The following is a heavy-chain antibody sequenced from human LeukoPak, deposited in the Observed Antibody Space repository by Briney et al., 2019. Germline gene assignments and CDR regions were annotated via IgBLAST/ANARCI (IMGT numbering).Heavy chain of an antibody. Sequence: GGSLRLSCAASGFTVSSNYMSWVRQAPGKGLEWVSVIYSGGSTYYADSVKGRFTISRYNSKNTLYLQMNSLRAEDTAVYYCARDAVYGSGSYAYDYWGQGTLVTVSS. CDR1: GFTVSSNY. CDR3: ARDAVYGSGSYAYDY. CDR2: IYSGGST. J-gene: IGHJ4*02. V-gene: IGHV3-66*01. D-gene: IGHD3-10*01.